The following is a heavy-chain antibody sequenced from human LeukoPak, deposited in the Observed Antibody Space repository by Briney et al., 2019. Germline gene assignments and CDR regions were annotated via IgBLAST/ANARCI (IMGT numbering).Heavy chain of an antibody. Sequence: ASVKVSCKASGYTFTSYYMHWVRQAPGQGLEWMGIINPSGGSTSYAQKFQGRVTMTRDTSTSTVYMELSSLRSEDTAVYYCARESLEDSSGYYHDYYYYYGMDVWGQGTTVTVSS. D-gene: IGHD3-22*01. V-gene: IGHV1-46*01. CDR2: INPSGGST. CDR3: ARESLEDSSGYYHDYYYYYGMDV. CDR1: GYTFTSYY. J-gene: IGHJ6*02.